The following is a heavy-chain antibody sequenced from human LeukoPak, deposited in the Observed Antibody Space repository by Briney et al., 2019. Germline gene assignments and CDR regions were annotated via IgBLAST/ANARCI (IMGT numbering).Heavy chain of an antibody. CDR3: TRGSFRGYSYGLPPDY. V-gene: IGHV3-21*01. J-gene: IGHJ4*02. D-gene: IGHD5-18*01. CDR1: GFTFSDYS. Sequence: PGGSLRLSCAASGFTFSDYSMNWVRQAPGKGLEWVSSISSSSSYYTDSVKGRFTISRDNAKNSQYLQMNSLRGEDTAAYYCTRGSFRGYSYGLPPDYWGEGALGTVSS. CDR2: ISSSSS.